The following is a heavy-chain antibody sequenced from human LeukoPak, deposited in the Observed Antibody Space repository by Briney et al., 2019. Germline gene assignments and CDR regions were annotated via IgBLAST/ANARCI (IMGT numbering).Heavy chain of an antibody. D-gene: IGHD3-9*01. CDR3: ARGGYNIDWMKDAPDN. J-gene: IGHJ4*02. CDR1: GGSFSGYY. Sequence: SETLSLTCGVYGGSFSGYYYNWIRQSPGKGLEWIAEINHLGSTNYNPSLKSRVAISIDTSESQFSLRLSSVTAADTAVYYCARGGYNIDWMKDAPDNWGQGTLVTVSS. CDR2: INHLGST. V-gene: IGHV4-34*01.